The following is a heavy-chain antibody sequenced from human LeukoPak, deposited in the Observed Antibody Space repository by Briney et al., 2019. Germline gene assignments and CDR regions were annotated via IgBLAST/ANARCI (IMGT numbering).Heavy chain of an antibody. CDR3: ARFAYCGGHCWYYFDY. CDR2: IYYSGTT. CDR1: GGSIGSYY. D-gene: IGHD2-21*02. V-gene: IGHV4-59*01. J-gene: IGHJ4*02. Sequence: PSETLSLTCTVSGGSIGSYYWSWIRQPPGKGLEWIGYIYYSGTTNSNPSLKSRVTISLDTSKNQFSLKLSSVTAADTAVYYCARFAYCGGHCWYYFDYWGQGSLVTVSS.